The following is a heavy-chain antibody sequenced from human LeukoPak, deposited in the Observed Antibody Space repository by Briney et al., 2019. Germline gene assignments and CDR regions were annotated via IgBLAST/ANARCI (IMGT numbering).Heavy chain of an antibody. CDR3: ARGGSIAAADYWYFDL. Sequence: GSLRLSCAASGFTFSSYAMHWVRQAPGKGLEWVAVISYDGSNKYYADSVKGRFTISRDNAKNSLYLQMNSLRAEDTAVYYCARGGSIAAADYWYFDLWGRGTLVTVSS. V-gene: IGHV3-30-3*01. CDR1: GFTFSSYA. D-gene: IGHD6-13*01. J-gene: IGHJ2*01. CDR2: ISYDGSNK.